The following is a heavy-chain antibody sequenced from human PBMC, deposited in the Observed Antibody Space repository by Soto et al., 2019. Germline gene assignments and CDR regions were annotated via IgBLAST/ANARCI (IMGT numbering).Heavy chain of an antibody. CDR1: GGSISSGGYS. D-gene: IGHD6-13*01. CDR2: IYHSGST. Sequence: PSETLSLTCAVSGGSISSGGYSWSWIRQPPGKGLEWIGYIYHSGSTYYNPSLKSRVTISVDRSKNQFSLKLSSVTAADTAVYYCAGAYSSRWYLIWGPGTSVTVSS. J-gene: IGHJ4*02. V-gene: IGHV4-30-2*01. CDR3: AGAYSSRWYLI.